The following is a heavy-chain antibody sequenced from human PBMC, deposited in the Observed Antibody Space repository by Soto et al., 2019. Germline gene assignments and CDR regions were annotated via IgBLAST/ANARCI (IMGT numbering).Heavy chain of an antibody. V-gene: IGHV1-2*02. CDR1: GYTFTGYY. J-gene: IGHJ4*02. Sequence: ASVKVSCKASGYTFTGYYMHWVRQAPGQGLEWMGWINPNSGGTNYAQKFQGRVTMTRDTSISTAYMELSRLRSDDTAVYYCARVPDSSGWYFYFDYWGQGTLVTVSS. CDR3: ARVPDSSGWYFYFDY. D-gene: IGHD6-19*01. CDR2: INPNSGGT.